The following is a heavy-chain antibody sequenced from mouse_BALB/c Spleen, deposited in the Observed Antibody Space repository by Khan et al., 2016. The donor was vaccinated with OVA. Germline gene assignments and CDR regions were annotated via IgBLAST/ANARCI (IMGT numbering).Heavy chain of an antibody. J-gene: IGHJ3*01. CDR2: INPSNGRT. CDR3: ERGYGSSPFAY. D-gene: IGHD1-1*01. CDR1: GYTFTSYW. V-gene: IGHV1S81*02. Sequence: QVQLQQPGAELVKPGASVKLSCKASGYTFTSYWMHWVKQRPGQGLEWIGEINPSNGRTNYNEKFKSKATLTVDKSSSTAYMQLSSLTSEDAAVYDGERGYGSSPFAYWGQGTLVTGSA.